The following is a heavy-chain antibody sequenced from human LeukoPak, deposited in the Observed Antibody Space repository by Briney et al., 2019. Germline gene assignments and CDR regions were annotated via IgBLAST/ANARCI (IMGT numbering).Heavy chain of an antibody. CDR1: VVTLSNYP. CDR2: IGEEKSGSWT. Sequence: GGSLRLSCAPSVVTLSNYPMDWVRQAPVKGLEWLSAIGEEKSGSWTKSADSVKGRFTISRDNSKNTVYLQMNSLRAEDTAVYYCASTIFGVVDPTPAYWGQGTLVTVSS. V-gene: IGHV3-23*01. J-gene: IGHJ4*02. D-gene: IGHD3-3*01. CDR3: ASTIFGVVDPTPAY.